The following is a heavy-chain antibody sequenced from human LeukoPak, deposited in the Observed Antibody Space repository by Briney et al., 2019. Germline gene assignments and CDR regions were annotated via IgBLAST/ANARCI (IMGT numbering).Heavy chain of an antibody. CDR3: AKAGIHFDY. CDR2: ISGSGGST. CDR1: GFTFSDAW. D-gene: IGHD3-10*01. J-gene: IGHJ4*02. V-gene: IGHV3-23*01. Sequence: GGSLRLSCAASGFTFSDAWMSWVRQAPGKGLEWVSAISGSGGSTYYADSVKGRFTISRDNSKNTLYLQMNSLRAEDTAVYYCAKAGIHFDYWGQGTLVTVSS.